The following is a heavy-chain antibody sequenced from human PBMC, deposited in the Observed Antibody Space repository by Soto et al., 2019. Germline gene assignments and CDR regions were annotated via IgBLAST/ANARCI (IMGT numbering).Heavy chain of an antibody. Sequence: SETLSLTCTVSGGSISSSSYYWGWIRQPPGKGLELIGSIYYSGSTYYNPSLKSRVTISVDTSKNQFSLKLSSVTAADTAVYYCAGYQQLIFDYWGQGTLVTVSS. J-gene: IGHJ4*02. CDR1: GGSISSSSYY. CDR2: IYYSGST. V-gene: IGHV4-39*01. CDR3: AGYQQLIFDY. D-gene: IGHD6-13*01.